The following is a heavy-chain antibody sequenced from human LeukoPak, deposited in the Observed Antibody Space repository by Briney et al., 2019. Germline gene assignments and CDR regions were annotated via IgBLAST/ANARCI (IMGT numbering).Heavy chain of an antibody. CDR3: AKDTRRGNEYSGSYPYYFDY. CDR2: IGTTGDT. V-gene: IGHV3-13*01. D-gene: IGHD1-26*01. J-gene: IGHJ4*02. Sequence: PGGSLRLSCAASGFTFSSYDMHWVRQVTGKYLEWVSAIGTTGDTYYPGPVKGRFTISRDNSKNTLYLQMNSLRAEDTAVYYCAKDTRRGNEYSGSYPYYFDYWGQGTLVTVSS. CDR1: GFTFSSYD.